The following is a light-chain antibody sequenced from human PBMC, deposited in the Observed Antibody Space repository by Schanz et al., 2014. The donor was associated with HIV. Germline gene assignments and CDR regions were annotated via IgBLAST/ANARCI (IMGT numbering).Light chain of an antibody. J-gene: IGLJ3*02. Sequence: QSALTQPASVSGSLGQSITISCTGTSGDVGRYDYVSWYQQHPGQAPKLLIYDVTYRPSGISNRFSGSKSGYTASLTISGLQAEDEADYYCSSYTTSGSLVFGGGTKLTVL. CDR3: SSYTTSGSLV. V-gene: IGLV2-14*03. CDR1: SGDVGRYDY. CDR2: DVT.